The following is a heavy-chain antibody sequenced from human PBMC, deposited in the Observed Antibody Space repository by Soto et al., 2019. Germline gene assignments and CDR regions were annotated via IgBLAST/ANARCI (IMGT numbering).Heavy chain of an antibody. CDR2: ISSNGGNT. D-gene: IGHD4-4*01. J-gene: IGHJ6*03. CDR1: GFSFGSYA. V-gene: IGHV3-64*01. CDR3: ARGEDRSNPFRYYYCYMDV. Sequence: EVQLVESGGGLVQPGGSLRLSCAASGFSFGSYAMHWVRQAPGKGLEFVSGISSNGGNTYYANSVKDRFTISRDNFKNTLYLQMGSLRAEDMAMYYCARGEDRSNPFRYYYCYMDVWGKGTTVTVSS.